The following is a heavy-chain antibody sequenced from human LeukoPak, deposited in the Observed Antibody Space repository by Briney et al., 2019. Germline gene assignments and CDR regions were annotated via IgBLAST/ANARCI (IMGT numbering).Heavy chain of an antibody. CDR2: IIPIFGTA. J-gene: IGHJ4*02. CDR1: GGTFSSYA. D-gene: IGHD3-22*01. V-gene: IGHV1-69*06. Sequence: SVKVSCKASGGTFSSYAISWVRQAPGQGLGWMGGIIPIFGTANYAQKFQGRVTITADKSTSTAYMELSSLRSEDTAVYYCSYDSSGYYPIPFDYWGQGTLVTVSS. CDR3: SYDSSGYYPIPFDY.